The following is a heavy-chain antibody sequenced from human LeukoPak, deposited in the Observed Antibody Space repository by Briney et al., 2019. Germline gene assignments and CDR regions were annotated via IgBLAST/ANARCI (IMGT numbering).Heavy chain of an antibody. V-gene: IGHV3-30-3*01. D-gene: IGHD6-19*01. CDR1: GLTFSSYA. Sequence: GGSLRLSCAASGLTFSSYAMHWVRQAPGKGLEWGAVISYDGSNKYYADSVKGRFTISRDISKNTLYLQMNSLRAEDTAVYYCAILAVAGRTFDYWGQGTLVTVSS. J-gene: IGHJ4*02. CDR3: AILAVAGRTFDY. CDR2: ISYDGSNK.